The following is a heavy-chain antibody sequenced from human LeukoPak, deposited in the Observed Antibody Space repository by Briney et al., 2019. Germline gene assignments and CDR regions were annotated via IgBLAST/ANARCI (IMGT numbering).Heavy chain of an antibody. CDR1: GFAFGGYA. Sequence: GGSLRLSCAASGFAFGGYAMSWVRQAPGKGLEWVSSISASTVNAFYADSVRGRFTISRDNSKNTLDLQMSSLRAEDTALYYCAKELGHSTWYYFDGWGQGTLVTVSS. CDR3: AKELGHSTWYYFDG. J-gene: IGHJ4*02. V-gene: IGHV3-23*01. D-gene: IGHD6-13*01. CDR2: ISASTVNA.